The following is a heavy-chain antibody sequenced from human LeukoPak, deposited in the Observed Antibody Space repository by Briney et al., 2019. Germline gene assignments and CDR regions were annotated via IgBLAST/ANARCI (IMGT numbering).Heavy chain of an antibody. CDR2: IYHSGSA. CDR3: ARVTVVPAATSDYYYYGMDV. V-gene: IGHV4-4*02. J-gene: IGHJ6*02. CDR1: GGSISSSNW. D-gene: IGHD2-2*01. Sequence: PSETLSLTCAVSGGSISSSNWWSWVRQPPGKGLEWIGEIYHSGSANYNPSLKSRVTISVDKSKNQFSLKLSSVTAADTAVYYCARVTVVPAATSDYYYYGMDVWGQGTTVTVSS.